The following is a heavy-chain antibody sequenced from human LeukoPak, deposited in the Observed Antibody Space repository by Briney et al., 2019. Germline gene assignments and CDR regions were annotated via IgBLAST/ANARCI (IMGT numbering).Heavy chain of an antibody. V-gene: IGHV4-39*07. J-gene: IGHJ4*02. CDR2: IYYSGST. CDR1: GGSISSSSYY. CDR3: ARRTGTYYYDSSGYSPWRYYFDY. D-gene: IGHD3-22*01. Sequence: SETLSLTCTVSGGSISSSSYYWGWIRQPPGKGLEWIGSIYYSGSTYYNPSLKSRVTISVDTSKNQFSLKLSSVTAAGTAVFYCARRTGTYYYDSSGYSPWRYYFDYWGQGTLVTVSS.